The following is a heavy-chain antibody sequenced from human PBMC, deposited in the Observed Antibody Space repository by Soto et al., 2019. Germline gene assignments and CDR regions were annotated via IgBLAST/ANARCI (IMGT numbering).Heavy chain of an antibody. V-gene: IGHV4-59*08. D-gene: IGHD6-19*01. CDR1: GASISTYY. Sequence: SETLSLTCTVSGASISTYYWSWIRQPPGKGLEWIGHIFHSGSTTYNPSLKSRVTISVDASKNQFSLELSSVTAADTAVYYCGVREQWLLGLQNGDQGTLVTVSS. J-gene: IGHJ1*01. CDR2: IFHSGST. CDR3: GVREQWLLGLQN.